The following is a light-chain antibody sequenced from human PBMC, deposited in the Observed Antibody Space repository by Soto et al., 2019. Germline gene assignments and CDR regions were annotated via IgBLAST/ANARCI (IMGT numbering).Light chain of an antibody. CDR3: NSYAGSNLMV. CDR2: EVT. J-gene: IGLJ2*01. Sequence: QSALTQPPSASGSPGQSVTLSCTGTSSDVGGYNYVSWYQHHPGKAPKLMIYEVTKRPSGVPDRFSGSKSGNTASLTVSGLQAEDEADYYCNSYAGSNLMVFGGGTKLTVL. CDR1: SSDVGGYNY. V-gene: IGLV2-8*01.